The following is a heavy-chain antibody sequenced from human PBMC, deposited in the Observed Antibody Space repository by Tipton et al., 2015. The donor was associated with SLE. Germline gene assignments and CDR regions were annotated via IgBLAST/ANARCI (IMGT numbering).Heavy chain of an antibody. CDR3: ARDGLARAFDI. Sequence: SGFTFSSYGMHWVRQAPGKGLEWVAVIWYDGSNKYYADSVKGRFTISRDNSKNTLYLQMNSLRAEDTAVYYCARDGLARAFDIWGQGTMVTVSS. J-gene: IGHJ3*02. V-gene: IGHV3-33*01. CDR1: GFTFSSYG. CDR2: IWYDGSNK. D-gene: IGHD5-12*01.